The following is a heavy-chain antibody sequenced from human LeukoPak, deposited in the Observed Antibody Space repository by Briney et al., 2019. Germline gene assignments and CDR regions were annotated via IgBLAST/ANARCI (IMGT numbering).Heavy chain of an antibody. CDR1: GFTFSSYG. J-gene: IGHJ4*02. Sequence: GGSLRLSCAASGFTFSSYGMHWVRQAPGKGLEWVAFIRYDGSNKYYADSVKGRFTISRDNSKNTLYLQMNSLRAEDTAVYYCAKAGRAAGKGVVPYYFDYWGQGTLVTVSS. CDR3: AKAGRAAGKGVVPYYFDY. V-gene: IGHV3-30*02. CDR2: IRYDGSNK. D-gene: IGHD3-3*01.